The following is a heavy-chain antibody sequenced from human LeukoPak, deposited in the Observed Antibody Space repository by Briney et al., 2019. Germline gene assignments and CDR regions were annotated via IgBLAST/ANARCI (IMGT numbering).Heavy chain of an antibody. J-gene: IGHJ4*02. D-gene: IGHD3-22*01. V-gene: IGHV3-23*01. CDR3: AKIKPWYDSVGIHYFDY. Sequence: GGSLRLSCAASGFTFSSYGMSWVRQAPGKGLEWVSAISGSGGSTYYADSVKGRFTISRDNSKNTLYLQMNSLRAEDTAVYYCAKIKPWYDSVGIHYFDYWGQGTLVTVSS. CDR2: ISGSGGST. CDR1: GFTFSSYG.